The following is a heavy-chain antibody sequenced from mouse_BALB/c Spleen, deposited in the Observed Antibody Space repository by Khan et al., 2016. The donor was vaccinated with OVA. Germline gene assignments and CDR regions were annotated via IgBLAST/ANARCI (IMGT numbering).Heavy chain of an antibody. Sequence: VQLQPSGAELARPGASVKMSCKASGYTFTSYTIHWIKERPGQGLEWIGYINPSNGYTNYNQKFKDKATLTTDKSSTTAYLQLSSLTSDDSAVYNCVRDGAYHRNDGWFAYWGQGTLVTVSA. V-gene: IGHV1-4*01. J-gene: IGHJ3*01. D-gene: IGHD2-14*01. CDR3: VRDGAYHRNDGWFAY. CDR1: GYTFTSYT. CDR2: INPSNGYT.